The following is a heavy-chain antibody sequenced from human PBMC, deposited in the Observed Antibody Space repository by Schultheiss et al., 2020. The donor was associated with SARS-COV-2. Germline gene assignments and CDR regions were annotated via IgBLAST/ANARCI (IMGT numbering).Heavy chain of an antibody. CDR2: IYTSGST. CDR3: ARAMGITMIVVVTGAFDI. D-gene: IGHD3-22*01. CDR1: GGSISSYY. J-gene: IGHJ3*02. V-gene: IGHV4-4*07. Sequence: SETLSLTCTVSGGSISSYYWSWIRQPAGKGLEWIGRIYTSGSTYYNPSLKSRVTISVDTSKNQFSLKLSSVTAADTAVYYCARAMGITMIVVVTGAFDIWGQGTMVTVSS.